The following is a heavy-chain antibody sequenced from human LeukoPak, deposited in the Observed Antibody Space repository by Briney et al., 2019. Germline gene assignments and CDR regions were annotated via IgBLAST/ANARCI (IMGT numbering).Heavy chain of an antibody. J-gene: IGHJ4*02. CDR2: IIPIFGTI. V-gene: IGHV1-69*05. D-gene: IGHD3-16*01. Sequence: ASVKVSCKASGGTFSSYAISWVRQAPGQGLEWMGGIIPIFGTINHAQKFQGRVTITTDESTSTVYMELSSLRSEDTAVYYCAREGGYYFDYWGQGTLVTVSS. CDR3: AREGGYYFDY. CDR1: GGTFSSYA.